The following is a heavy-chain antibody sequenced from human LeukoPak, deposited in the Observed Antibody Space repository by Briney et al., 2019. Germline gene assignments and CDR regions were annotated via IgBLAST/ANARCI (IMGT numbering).Heavy chain of an antibody. CDR3: ARVAAGTYWFDP. CDR2: IWYEGSNK. V-gene: IGHV3-33*01. D-gene: IGHD6-13*01. CDR1: GFSYSSYG. J-gene: IGHJ5*02. Sequence: GRSLRLSCAASGFSYSSYGFHWVRQAPGKGLEWVAIIWYEGSNKYYADSVKGRFTISRDNSKNTLYLQMNSLRAEDTALYYCARVAAGTYWFDPWGQGTLVTVSS.